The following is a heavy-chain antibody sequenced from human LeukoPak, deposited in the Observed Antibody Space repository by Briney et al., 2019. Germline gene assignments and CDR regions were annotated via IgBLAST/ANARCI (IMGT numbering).Heavy chain of an antibody. CDR3: ARERAGVAATNNWFDP. CDR2: ISSSGSTI. V-gene: IGHV3-48*04. J-gene: IGHJ5*02. Sequence: PGGSLRLSCAASGFTFSSYSMNWVRQAPGKGLEWVSYISSSGSTIYYADSVKGRFTISRDNAKNSLYLQMNSLGAEDTAVYYCARERAGVAATNNWFDPWGQGTLVTVSS. D-gene: IGHD2-15*01. CDR1: GFTFSSYS.